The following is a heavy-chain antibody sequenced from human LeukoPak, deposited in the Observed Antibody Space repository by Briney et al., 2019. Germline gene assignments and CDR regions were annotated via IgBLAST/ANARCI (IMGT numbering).Heavy chain of an antibody. Sequence: ASLKVSCKASGGTFSSYAISWVQQAPGQGLEWMGRIIPILGIANYAQKFQGRVTITADKSTSTAYMELSSLRSEDTAVYYCAREGVVVVPAATHYYMDVWGKGTTVTVSS. V-gene: IGHV1-69*04. CDR2: IIPILGIA. D-gene: IGHD2-2*01. CDR3: AREGVVVVPAATHYYMDV. J-gene: IGHJ6*03. CDR1: GGTFSSYA.